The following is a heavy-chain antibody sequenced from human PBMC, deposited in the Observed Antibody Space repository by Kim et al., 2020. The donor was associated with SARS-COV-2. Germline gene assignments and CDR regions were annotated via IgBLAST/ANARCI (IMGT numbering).Heavy chain of an antibody. J-gene: IGHJ3*02. CDR2: IYYTGTT. D-gene: IGHD6-13*01. CDR3: ARGGSNTWYSAFDI. Sequence: SETLSLTCTVSGGSISSFYWSWIRQPPGKGLEWIGYIYYTGTTKYNPSLKSRVTISIDTSKKQFSLKLSSVTAADTAVYYCARGGSNTWYSAFDIWGQGTMVTVSS. V-gene: IGHV4-59*01. CDR1: GGSISSFY.